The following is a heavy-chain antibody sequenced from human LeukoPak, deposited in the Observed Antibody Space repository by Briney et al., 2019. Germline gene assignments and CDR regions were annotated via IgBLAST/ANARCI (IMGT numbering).Heavy chain of an antibody. V-gene: IGHV3-7*03. CDR1: GFTFSSYW. CDR2: IKQDGSEK. D-gene: IGHD4-17*01. Sequence: GGSLRLSCAASGFTFSSYWMSWVRQAPGKGLEWVANIKQDGSEKYYVDSVKGRFTISRDNSQNTLYLQMNSLRAEDTAVYYCTRDDYGETFDYWGQGTLVTVSS. CDR3: TRDDYGETFDY. J-gene: IGHJ4*02.